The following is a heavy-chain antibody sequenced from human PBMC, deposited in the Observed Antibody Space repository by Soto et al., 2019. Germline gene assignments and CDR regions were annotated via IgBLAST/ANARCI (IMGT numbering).Heavy chain of an antibody. CDR3: ARDGGRHSGGMDY. Sequence: QVQLVQSGAEVKKPGSSVKVSCKASGGTFSSYPINWLRQAPGQGLAWMGEIIPICGTAHYAQKFQGRVTITADESTSTAYMELSSLRSEDTAVYYCARDGGRHSGGMDYWGQGTLVTVSS. CDR1: GGTFSSYP. V-gene: IGHV1-69*01. D-gene: IGHD1-26*01. J-gene: IGHJ4*02. CDR2: IIPICGTA.